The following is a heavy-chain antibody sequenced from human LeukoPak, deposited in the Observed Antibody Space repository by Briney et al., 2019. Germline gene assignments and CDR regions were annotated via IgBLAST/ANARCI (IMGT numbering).Heavy chain of an antibody. D-gene: IGHD5-18*01. CDR1: GGTFSSYA. V-gene: IGHV1-69*05. J-gene: IGHJ4*02. CDR2: IIPIFGTA. Sequence: KVSCTASGGTFSSYAISWVRQAPGQGLEWMGGIIPIFGTANYAQKFQGRVTITTDESTSTAYMELSSLRSEDTAVYYCARKDTAMGPFDYWGQGTLVTVSS. CDR3: ARKDTAMGPFDY.